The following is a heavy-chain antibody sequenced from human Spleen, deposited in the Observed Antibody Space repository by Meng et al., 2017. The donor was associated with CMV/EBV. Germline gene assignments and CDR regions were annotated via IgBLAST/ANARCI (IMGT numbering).Heavy chain of an antibody. Sequence: GESLKISCAASGFTFSDYYMSWIRQAPGKGLEWVSYISSSGSTIYYADSVKGRFTISRDNSKNTLYLQMNSLRPEDTAVFYCARSYVWGNYIYEWDSWGQGTLVTVSS. CDR1: GFTFSDYY. J-gene: IGHJ4*02. CDR2: ISSSGSTI. V-gene: IGHV3-11*04. CDR3: ARSYVWGNYIYEWDS. D-gene: IGHD3-16*01.